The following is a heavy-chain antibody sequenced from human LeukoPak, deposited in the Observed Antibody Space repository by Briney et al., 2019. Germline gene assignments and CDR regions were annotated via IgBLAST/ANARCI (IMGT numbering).Heavy chain of an antibody. J-gene: IGHJ6*04. CDR1: GFTFSSYT. Sequence: GGSLRLSCAASGFTFSSYTMNWVRQAPGKGLEWVSSISSSSSYIYYADSVKGRFTISRDNAKNSLYLQMNSLRAEDTAVYYCTELGITMIGGVWGKGTTVTISS. V-gene: IGHV3-21*01. D-gene: IGHD3-10*02. CDR2: ISSSSSYI. CDR3: TELGITMIGGV.